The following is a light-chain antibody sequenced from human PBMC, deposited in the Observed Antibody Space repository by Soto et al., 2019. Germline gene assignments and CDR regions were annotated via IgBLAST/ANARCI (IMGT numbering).Light chain of an antibody. Sequence: AIRMTQSPSSFSASTGDRVTITCRASQGISSYLAWYQQKPGKAPKLLIYAASTLQSGVPSRFRGSGSGTDFTLTISCLQSEDFATYYCQQYYCYPGFGRGTELEIK. CDR2: AAS. CDR3: QQYYCYPG. V-gene: IGKV1-8*01. J-gene: IGKJ2*03. CDR1: QGISSY.